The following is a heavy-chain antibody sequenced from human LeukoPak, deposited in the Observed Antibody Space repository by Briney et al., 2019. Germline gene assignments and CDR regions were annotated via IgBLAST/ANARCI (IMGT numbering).Heavy chain of an antibody. CDR1: GYTFTSYA. Sequence: ASVKVSCKASGYTFTSYAMHWVRQAPGQRLEWMGWINAGNGNTKYSQKFQGRVTITRDTSASTAYMELSSLRSEDTAVYYCARDFLYYYDSSGYPTFDPWGQGTLVTVSS. CDR3: ARDFLYYYDSSGYPTFDP. J-gene: IGHJ5*02. CDR2: INAGNGNT. V-gene: IGHV1-3*01. D-gene: IGHD3-22*01.